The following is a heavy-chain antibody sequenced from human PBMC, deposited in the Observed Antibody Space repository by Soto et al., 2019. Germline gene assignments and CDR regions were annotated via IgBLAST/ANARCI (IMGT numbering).Heavy chain of an antibody. J-gene: IGHJ4*02. CDR3: ARGNSPVNVY. CDR1: GFTFSSYE. CDR2: ITSSGGTT. Sequence: PGGSLRLSCAASGFTFSSYEMNWVRQAPGKGLEWISYITSSGGTTYYADSVKGRFTISRDNAKNSLYLQMNSLRADDTAVYYCARGNSPVNVYWGQGTLVTVS. V-gene: IGHV3-48*03. D-gene: IGHD3-16*02.